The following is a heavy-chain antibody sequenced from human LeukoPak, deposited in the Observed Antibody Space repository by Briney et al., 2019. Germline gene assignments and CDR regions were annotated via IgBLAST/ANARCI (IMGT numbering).Heavy chain of an antibody. Sequence: GGSLRLSCAASGFTFSSYDFHWVRQPTGKGLKWVSAIGTAGDTYYPGSVKGRFTMSRENAKNSLYLQMNSLRAGDTAVYYCARLREAAFDIWGQGTMVTVSS. V-gene: IGHV3-13*04. CDR1: GFTFSSYD. J-gene: IGHJ3*02. D-gene: IGHD1-26*01. CDR3: ARLREAAFDI. CDR2: IGTAGDT.